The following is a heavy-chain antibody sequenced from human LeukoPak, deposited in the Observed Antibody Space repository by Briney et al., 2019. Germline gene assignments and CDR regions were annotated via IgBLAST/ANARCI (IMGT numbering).Heavy chain of an antibody. J-gene: IGHJ4*02. V-gene: IGHV3-21*01. CDR3: ARGRGRSGSPQSSDY. D-gene: IGHD1-26*01. CDR1: GFTFSSYS. CDR2: ISSSSSYI. Sequence: PGGSLRLSCAASGFTFSSYSMNWVRQAPGKGLEWVSSISSSSSYIYYADSVKGRFTISRDNAKNSLYLQMNSLRAEDTAVYYCARGRGRSGSPQSSDYWGQGTLVTVSS.